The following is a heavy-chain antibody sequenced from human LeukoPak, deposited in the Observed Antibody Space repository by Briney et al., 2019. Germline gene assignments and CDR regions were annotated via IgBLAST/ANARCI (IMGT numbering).Heavy chain of an antibody. D-gene: IGHD3-10*01. V-gene: IGHV1-69*13. CDR1: GCTFSSYA. CDR2: IIPIFGTA. Sequence: SVKVSCTASGCTFSSYAISWVRQAPGQGLEWMGGIIPIFGTANYAQTFQGRVTITADESTSTAYMELSSLRSEDTAVYYCASFHSGSEEFDYWGQGTLVTVSS. CDR3: ASFHSGSEEFDY. J-gene: IGHJ4*02.